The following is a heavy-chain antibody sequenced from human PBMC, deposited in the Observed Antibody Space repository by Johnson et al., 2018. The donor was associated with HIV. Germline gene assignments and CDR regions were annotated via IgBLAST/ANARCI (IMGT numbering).Heavy chain of an antibody. CDR1: GFTFGDYG. D-gene: IGHD1-26*01. J-gene: IGHJ3*02. CDR2: INWNGGST. CDR3: ARADRDSGTYHDAFDI. Sequence: VQLVESGGGLVEPGGSLRLSCVVSGFTFGDYGMSWVRQVPRKGLEWASGINWNGGSTGYADSVKGRFTISRDNAKNSLYLQMNSLTVEDTALYYCARADRDSGTYHDAFDIWGQGTMVTVSS. V-gene: IGHV3-20*04.